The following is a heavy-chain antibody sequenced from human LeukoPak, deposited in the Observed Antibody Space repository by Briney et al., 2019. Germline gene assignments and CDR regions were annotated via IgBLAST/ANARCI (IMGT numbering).Heavy chain of an antibody. D-gene: IGHD6-13*01. J-gene: IGHJ4*02. CDR2: IKQDGSEK. CDR1: GFTFSSYW. V-gene: IGHV3-7*04. Sequence: TGGSLRLSCAASGFTFSSYWMSWVRQPPGKGLEWVANIKQDGSEKYYVDSVKDRFTISRDNAKNSLYLQMNSLTAEDTAVYYCARIRGIAAAGDYWGQGTLVTVSS. CDR3: ARIRGIAAAGDY.